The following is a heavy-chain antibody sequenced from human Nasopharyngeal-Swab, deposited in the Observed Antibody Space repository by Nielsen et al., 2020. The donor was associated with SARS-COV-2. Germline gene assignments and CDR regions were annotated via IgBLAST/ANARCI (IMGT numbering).Heavy chain of an antibody. CDR3: ARYLSGSRWSRDYFDY. Sequence: SETLSLTCTVSGGSISSGSYYWSWIRQPAGKGLEWIGRIYTSGSTNYNPSLKSRVTISVDTFKNQFSLKLSSVTAADTAVYYCARYLSGSRWSRDYFDYWGQGTLVTVSS. CDR1: GGSISSGSYY. CDR2: IYTSGST. V-gene: IGHV4-61*02. D-gene: IGHD6-19*01. J-gene: IGHJ4*02.